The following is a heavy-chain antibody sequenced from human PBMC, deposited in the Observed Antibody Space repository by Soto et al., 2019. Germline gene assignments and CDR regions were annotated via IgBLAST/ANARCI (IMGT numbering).Heavy chain of an antibody. CDR3: ARVLLPYDSSGYHY. J-gene: IGHJ4*02. CDR2: IKPNGGST. D-gene: IGHD3-22*01. CDR1: GYTFTSYY. Sequence: ASVKVSCKASGYTFTSYYMHWVRQAPGQGLEWMGIIKPNGGSTNYADSVRGRFTISRDNSKNSLYLQMNSLRAEDTAVYYCARVLLPYDSSGYHYWGQGTLVTVSS. V-gene: IGHV1-46*04.